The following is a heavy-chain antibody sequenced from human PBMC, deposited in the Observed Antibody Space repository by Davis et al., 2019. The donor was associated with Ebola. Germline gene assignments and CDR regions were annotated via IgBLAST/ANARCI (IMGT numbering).Heavy chain of an antibody. CDR1: GGSISSSSYY. CDR3: AREGASDDIWGSYRNYCFDT. CDR2: IYYSGST. J-gene: IGHJ5*02. Sequence: MPSETLSLTCTVSGGSISSSSYYWGWIRQPPGKGLEWIGSIYYSGSTYYNPSLKSRVTISVDKSTNQLSLTLNSVTAADTAVYYCAREGASDDIWGSYRNYCFDTWGQGTLVTVSS. D-gene: IGHD3-16*02. V-gene: IGHV4-39*07.